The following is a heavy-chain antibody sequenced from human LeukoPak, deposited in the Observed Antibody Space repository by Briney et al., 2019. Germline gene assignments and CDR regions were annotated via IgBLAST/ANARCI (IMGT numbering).Heavy chain of an antibody. CDR1: GGSISSYY. Sequence: PSETLSLTCTVSGGSISSYYWSWIRQPPGKGLEWIGYIYYSGSTNYNPSLKSRVTISVDTSKNQFSLKLSSVTAADTAVYYCARGVSIAAAGVAAPDYWGQGTLVTVST. D-gene: IGHD6-13*01. CDR3: ARGVSIAAAGVAAPDY. V-gene: IGHV4-59*01. J-gene: IGHJ4*02. CDR2: IYYSGST.